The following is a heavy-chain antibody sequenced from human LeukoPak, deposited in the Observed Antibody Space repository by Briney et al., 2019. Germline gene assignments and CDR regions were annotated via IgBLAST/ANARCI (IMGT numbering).Heavy chain of an antibody. CDR3: ARDSGSSDY. Sequence: SETLSLTCTVSGASISSGEYYWSWIRQPAGKGLEWIGRIYTSGSTNYNPSLKSQVTISVDTSKNQFSLKLSSVTAADTAMYYCARDSGSSDYWGQGTLVTVSS. CDR2: IYTSGST. V-gene: IGHV4-61*02. D-gene: IGHD1-26*01. CDR1: GASISSGEYY. J-gene: IGHJ4*02.